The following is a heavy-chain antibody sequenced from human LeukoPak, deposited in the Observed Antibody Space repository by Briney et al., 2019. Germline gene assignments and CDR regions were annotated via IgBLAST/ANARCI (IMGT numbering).Heavy chain of an antibody. J-gene: IGHJ2*01. Sequence: GESLKISCKGSGYSFTSYWIGWVRQMPGKGLECMGIIYPGDSDTRYSPSLQGQVTISADKSINTAYLQWSSLKASDTAMYYCARRVVNNRNWYFDLWGRGTLVTVSS. CDR1: GYSFTSYW. D-gene: IGHD4-23*01. CDR3: ARRVVNNRNWYFDL. V-gene: IGHV5-51*01. CDR2: IYPGDSDT.